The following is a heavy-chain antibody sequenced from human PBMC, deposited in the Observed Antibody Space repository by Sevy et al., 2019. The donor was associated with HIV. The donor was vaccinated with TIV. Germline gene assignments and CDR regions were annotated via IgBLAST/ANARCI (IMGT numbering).Heavy chain of an antibody. Sequence: GGSLRLSCAASGFTFSKYSMSWVRQPPGKGLEGVSTLSCGCGEINYADSVKGRFTISRDNSKCSVYLQMNNLRTEDTAVYYCAREGCTKPHDYWGQGTLVTVSS. J-gene: IGHJ4*02. CDR1: GFTFSKYS. CDR3: AREGCTKPHDY. V-gene: IGHV3-23*01. CDR2: LSCGCGEI. D-gene: IGHD2-8*01.